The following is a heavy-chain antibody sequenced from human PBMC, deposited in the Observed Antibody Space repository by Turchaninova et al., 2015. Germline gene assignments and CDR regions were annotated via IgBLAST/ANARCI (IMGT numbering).Heavy chain of an antibody. CDR3: ARGQLVEGFDY. CDR2: HSSGYQLYS. CDR1: GDSVSSHRAA. D-gene: IGHD6-6*01. Sequence: QVQLQQSGPGLVKPSQTLSLTCAISGDSVSSHRAAWNWIRQSPSRGLEWLGRHSSGYQLYSDYAFVFTLRIHINPDTSKTQVPLPLNSVSPEDTAVYYCARGQLVEGFDYWGQGTLVTVSS. V-gene: IGHV6-1*01. J-gene: IGHJ4*02.